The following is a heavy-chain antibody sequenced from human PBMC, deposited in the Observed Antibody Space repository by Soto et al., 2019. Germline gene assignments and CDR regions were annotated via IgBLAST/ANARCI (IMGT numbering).Heavy chain of an antibody. V-gene: IGHV1-3*01. CDR2: INAGNGNT. D-gene: IGHD5-12*01. Sequence: ASVKVSCKASGYTFTSYAMHWVRQAPGQRLEWMGWINAGNGNTKYSQKFQGRVTITRDTSASTAYMELSSLKTEDTAVYYCTRHRIIWANHMATVISNDGFDIWGQGSMVTVSS. CDR1: GYTFTSYA. CDR3: TRHRIIWANHMATVISNDGFDI. J-gene: IGHJ3*02.